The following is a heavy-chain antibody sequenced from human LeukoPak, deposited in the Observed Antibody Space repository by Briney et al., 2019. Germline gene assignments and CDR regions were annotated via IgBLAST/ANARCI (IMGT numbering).Heavy chain of an antibody. V-gene: IGHV3-33*03. Sequence: PGRSLRLSCAASGFTFSNYGMHWVRQAPGKGLEWVAVIWYDGSNKYYADSVKGRFTVSRDNAKNSLYLQMNSLRAEDTAVYYCASASSSWAYYFDYWGQGTLVTVSS. J-gene: IGHJ4*02. CDR1: GFTFSNYG. D-gene: IGHD6-13*01. CDR2: IWYDGSNK. CDR3: ASASSSWAYYFDY.